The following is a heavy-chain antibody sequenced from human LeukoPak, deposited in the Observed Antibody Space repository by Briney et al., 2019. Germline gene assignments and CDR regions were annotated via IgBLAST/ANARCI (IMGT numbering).Heavy chain of an antibody. CDR2: IFYSGIT. Sequence: SETLSFTCTVSGGSINTSGYYWGWIRQPPGKGLEWIGDIFYSGITFYNPSLKSRVTLSVSTSINRFSLKLSSVTAADAAVYFCARLGGYTHGPDPVDYWAREPWSPSRQ. J-gene: IGHJ4*02. CDR3: ARLGGYTHGPDPVDY. D-gene: IGHD5-24*01. CDR1: GGSINTSGYY. V-gene: IGHV4-39*01.